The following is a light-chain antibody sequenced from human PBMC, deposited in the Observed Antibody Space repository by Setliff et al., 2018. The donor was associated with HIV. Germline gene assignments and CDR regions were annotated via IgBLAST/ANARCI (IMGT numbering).Light chain of an antibody. CDR1: SSDVGTYNY. J-gene: IGLJ1*01. Sequence: LTQPASVSGSPGQSITISCTGTSSDVGTYNYVSWYQQHPGNAPKLMISDVSNRPSGVSNRFSGSKSGNTASLTISGLQAEDEAYYYCSSYTSSVTPYVFGTGTKVTVL. V-gene: IGLV2-14*03. CDR2: DVS. CDR3: SSYTSSVTPYV.